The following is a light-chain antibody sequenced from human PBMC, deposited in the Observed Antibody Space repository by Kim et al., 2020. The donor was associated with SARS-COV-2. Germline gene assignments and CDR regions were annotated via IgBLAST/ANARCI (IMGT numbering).Light chain of an antibody. J-gene: IGKJ2*01. CDR3: QQRSNWHT. CDR1: QSVSSY. Sequence: LSLSPGERATRSCRASQSVSSYLAWYQQKPGQAPRLLIYDASNRATGIPARFSGSGSGTDFTLTISSLEPEDFAVYYCQQRSNWHTFGQGTKLEI. V-gene: IGKV3-11*01. CDR2: DAS.